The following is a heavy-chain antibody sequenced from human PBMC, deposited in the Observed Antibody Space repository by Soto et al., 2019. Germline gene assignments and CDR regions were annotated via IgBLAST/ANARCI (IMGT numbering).Heavy chain of an antibody. J-gene: IGHJ5*02. D-gene: IGHD6-13*01. Sequence: QVQLQESGPGLVKPSQTLSLTCTVSGGSISSGGYYWSWIRHHPGKGLEWIGYIYYSGSTYYNPSLKSRVTISVDTSKNQFSLKLSSVTAADTAVYYCAREGMRAAAEKGGDWFDPWGQGTLVTVSS. CDR1: GGSISSGGYY. CDR2: IYYSGST. CDR3: AREGMRAAAEKGGDWFDP. V-gene: IGHV4-31*03.